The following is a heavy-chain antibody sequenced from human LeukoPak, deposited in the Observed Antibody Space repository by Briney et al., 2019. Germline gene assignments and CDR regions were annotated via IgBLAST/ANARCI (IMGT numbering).Heavy chain of an antibody. D-gene: IGHD2-15*01. V-gene: IGHV1-69*04. CDR1: GYTFTGYY. CDR3: ARGILVGAYYYYGMDV. CDR2: IIPILGIA. J-gene: IGHJ6*02. Sequence: ASVKVSCKASGYTFTGYYMHWVRQAPGQGLEWMGRIIPILGIANYAQKFQGRVTITADKSTSTAYMELSSLRSEDTAVYYCARGILVGAYYYYGMDVWGQGTTVTVSS.